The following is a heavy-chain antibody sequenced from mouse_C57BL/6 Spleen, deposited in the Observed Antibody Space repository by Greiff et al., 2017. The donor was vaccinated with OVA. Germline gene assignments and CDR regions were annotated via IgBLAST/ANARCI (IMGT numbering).Heavy chain of an antibody. CDR1: GFTFSSYG. D-gene: IGHD2-4*01. Sequence: EVKLMESGGDLVKPGGSLKLSCAASGFTFSSYGMSWVRQTPDKRLEWVATISSGGSYTYYPDSVKGRFTISRDNAKNTLYLQMSSLKSEDTAMYYCARHRNDYLWFAYWGQGTLVTVSA. CDR3: ARHRNDYLWFAY. J-gene: IGHJ3*01. V-gene: IGHV5-6*01. CDR2: ISSGGSYT.